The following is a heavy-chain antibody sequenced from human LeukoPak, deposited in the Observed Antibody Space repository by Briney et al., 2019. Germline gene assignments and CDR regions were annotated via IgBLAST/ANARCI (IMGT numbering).Heavy chain of an antibody. CDR3: AKEGDGYNYVGY. CDR2: INWNSGNI. D-gene: IGHD5-24*01. CDR1: GFTFDDYA. Sequence: GGSLRLSCAASGFTFDDYAMHWVRQAPGMGLEWVSGINWNSGNIDYADSVKGRFTISRDNAKNSLYLQMNSLRAEDTALYYCAKEGDGYNYVGYWGQGTLVTVSS. V-gene: IGHV3-9*01. J-gene: IGHJ4*02.